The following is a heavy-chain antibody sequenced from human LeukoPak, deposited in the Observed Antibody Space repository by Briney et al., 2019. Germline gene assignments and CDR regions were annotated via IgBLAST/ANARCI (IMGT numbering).Heavy chain of an antibody. D-gene: IGHD1-26*01. CDR3: ARVRVGATFDY. V-gene: IGHV3-53*01. J-gene: IGHJ4*02. CDR1: GFTVSSNY. CDR2: IYSGGST. Sequence: PGGSLRLSCAASGFTVSSNYMSWVRQAPGKGLEWVSVIYSGGSTYYADSVKGRFTISRDNSKNTLYLQMNSPRAEDMAVYYCARVRVGATFDYWGQGTLVTVSS.